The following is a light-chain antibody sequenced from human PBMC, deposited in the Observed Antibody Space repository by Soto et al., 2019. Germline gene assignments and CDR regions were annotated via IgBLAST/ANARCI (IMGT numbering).Light chain of an antibody. V-gene: IGKV1-6*01. CDR2: AAS. CDR3: LQDYNYPRT. Sequence: QLTQSPSFLSASVGDRVTITCRASQDVSRSVGWYQQKPGKAPKLLIYAASSLQSGVPSRFSGSGSGTDFTLTISSLQPEDFATYYCLQDYNYPRTFGQGTKVDIK. CDR1: QDVSRS. J-gene: IGKJ1*01.